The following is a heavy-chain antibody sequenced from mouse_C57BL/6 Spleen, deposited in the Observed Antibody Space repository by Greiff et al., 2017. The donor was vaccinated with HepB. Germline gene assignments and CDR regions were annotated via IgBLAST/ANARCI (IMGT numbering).Heavy chain of an antibody. CDR3: ARSHYDYDGGRFAY. D-gene: IGHD2-4*01. Sequence: VQLQQSGPELVKPGASVKISCKASGYSFTGYYMNWVKQSPEKSLEWIGEINPSTGGTTYNQKFKAKAKLTVDKSSSTAYMQLKSLTSEDSAVYYCARSHYDYDGGRFAYWGQGTLVTVSA. V-gene: IGHV1-42*01. CDR2: INPSTGGT. J-gene: IGHJ3*01. CDR1: GYSFTGYY.